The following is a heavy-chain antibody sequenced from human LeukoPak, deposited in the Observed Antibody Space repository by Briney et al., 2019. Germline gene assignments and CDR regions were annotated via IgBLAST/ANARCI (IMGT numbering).Heavy chain of an antibody. Sequence: SESLSLTCTVSGGSISSYYWSWIRQPPGKGLEWIGYIYYSGSTNYNPSLKSRVTISVDTSKNQFSLKLSSVTAADTAVYYCARGPRAWYFDLWGRGTLVTVSS. J-gene: IGHJ2*01. CDR3: ARGPRAWYFDL. V-gene: IGHV4-59*01. CDR1: GGSISSYY. D-gene: IGHD1-26*01. CDR2: IYYSGST.